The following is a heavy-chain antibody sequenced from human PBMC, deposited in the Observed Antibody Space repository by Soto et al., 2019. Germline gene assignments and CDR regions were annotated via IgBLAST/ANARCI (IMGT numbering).Heavy chain of an antibody. J-gene: IGHJ5*02. D-gene: IGHD2-2*02. Sequence: PSETLSLTCAVYGGSFSGYYWSWIRQPPGKGLEWIGEINHSGSTNYNPSLKSRVTISVDTSKNQFSLKLSSVTAADTAVYYCARGECSSTSCYMGFNWFDPWGQGTLVTVS. CDR2: INHSGST. CDR1: GGSFSGYY. V-gene: IGHV4-34*01. CDR3: ARGECSSTSCYMGFNWFDP.